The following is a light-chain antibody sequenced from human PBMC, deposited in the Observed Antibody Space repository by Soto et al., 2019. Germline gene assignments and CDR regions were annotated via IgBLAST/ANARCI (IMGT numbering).Light chain of an antibody. J-gene: IGLJ1*01. CDR3: FSYAISSTYV. V-gene: IGLV2-23*01. CDR2: EGT. Sequence: QSALTQPASLSGSPGQPITISCTGTSXDVGTYNLVSWYQQHPGKAPKLLIYEGTKRPSGVSDRFSGFRSGNTASLTITGLRAEDEADYYCFSYAISSTYVFGTGTKVTVL. CDR1: SXDVGTYNL.